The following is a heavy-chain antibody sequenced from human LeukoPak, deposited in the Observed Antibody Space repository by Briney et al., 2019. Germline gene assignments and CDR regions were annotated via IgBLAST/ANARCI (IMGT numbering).Heavy chain of an antibody. J-gene: IGHJ4*02. V-gene: IGHV3-33*01. D-gene: IGHD6-19*01. Sequence: LPGGSLRLSCAASGFTFSSYGMHWVRQAPGKGLEWVAVIWYDGSNKYYADSVKGRFTISRDNSKNTLYLQMNSLRAEDTAVYYCARDRSGWYTGMWLCPDYWGQGTLVTVSS. CDR3: ARDRSGWYTGMWLCPDY. CDR2: IWYDGSNK. CDR1: GFTFSSYG.